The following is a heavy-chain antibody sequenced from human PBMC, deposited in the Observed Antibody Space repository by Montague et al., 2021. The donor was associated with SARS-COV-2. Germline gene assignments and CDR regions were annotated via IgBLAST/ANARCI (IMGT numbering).Heavy chain of an antibody. D-gene: IGHD3-10*01. V-gene: IGHV6-1*01. CDR2: TYYRSKWYN. CDR1: GDSVSSNSAA. Sequence: CAISGDSVSSNSAAWNWIRQSPSRGLEWLGRTYYRSKWYNDYAVSVKSRITINPDTSKNQFSLQLNSVTHEDTAVYYCARGGWGAPGTGRLFDYWGQGTLVTVSS. CDR3: ARGGWGAPGTGRLFDY. J-gene: IGHJ4*02.